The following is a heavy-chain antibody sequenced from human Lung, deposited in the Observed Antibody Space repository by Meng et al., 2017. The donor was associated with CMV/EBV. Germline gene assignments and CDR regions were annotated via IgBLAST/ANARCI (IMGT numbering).Heavy chain of an antibody. Sequence: GGSLRLXCVASGLTFSSHPMTWVRQAPGKGLEWVSSISGSGGSTYSADSAQGRFTISRDNSKNTLYLQMSALRDEDTALYYCARGGPVAGKNWFDRWGQGTLVTVSS. CDR1: GLTFSSHP. J-gene: IGHJ5*02. CDR3: ARGGPVAGKNWFDR. V-gene: IGHV3-23*01. D-gene: IGHD6-19*01. CDR2: ISGSGGST.